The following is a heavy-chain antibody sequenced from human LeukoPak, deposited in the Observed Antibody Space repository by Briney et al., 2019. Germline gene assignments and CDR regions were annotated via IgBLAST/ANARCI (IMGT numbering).Heavy chain of an antibody. CDR2: MTTIDPRI. D-gene: IGHD6-19*01. CDR3: ARDPSSDRFQYFAF. V-gene: IGHV3-21*01. J-gene: IGHJ4*02. CDR1: GFTFSNYG. Sequence: PGGSLRLSCAASGFTFSNYGFIWVRQAPGKGLEWVSSMTTIDPRIYYADSVRGRFTISRDTAENSLFLQMNSLTAEDTAVYYCARDPSSDRFQYFAFWGQGALVTVSS.